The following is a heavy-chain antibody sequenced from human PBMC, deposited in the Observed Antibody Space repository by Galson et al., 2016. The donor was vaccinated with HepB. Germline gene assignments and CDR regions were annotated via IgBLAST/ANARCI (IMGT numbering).Heavy chain of an antibody. D-gene: IGHD3-3*01. CDR3: ATPYYDFWSGYNPFDY. CDR1: GFTFSSYG. J-gene: IGHJ4*02. V-gene: IGHV3-30*03. Sequence: ALRLSCAASGFTFSSYGMHWVRQAPGKGLEWVAVISYDGSNKYYADSVKGRFTISRDNSKNTLYLQMNSLRAEDTAVSYCATPYYDFWSGYNPFDYWGQGT. CDR2: ISYDGSNK.